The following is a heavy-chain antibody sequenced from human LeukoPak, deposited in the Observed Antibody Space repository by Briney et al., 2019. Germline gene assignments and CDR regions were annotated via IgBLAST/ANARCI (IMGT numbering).Heavy chain of an antibody. CDR2: IKSKTDGGTT. V-gene: IGHV3-15*01. D-gene: IGHD3-22*01. Sequence: GGSLRLSCAASGFTFSDAWMSWVRQAPGKGLEWVGRIKSKTDGGTTDYAAPVKGRFTISRDDSKNTLYLQMNSLKTEDTAVYYCTPLGYYYDSSGYAFDIWGQGTMVTVSS. CDR1: GFTFSDAW. J-gene: IGHJ3*02. CDR3: TPLGYYYDSSGYAFDI.